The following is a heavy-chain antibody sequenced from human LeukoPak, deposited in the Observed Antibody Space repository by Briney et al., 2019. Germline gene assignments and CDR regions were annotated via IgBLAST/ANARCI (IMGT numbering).Heavy chain of an antibody. CDR3: AKDLFGSGSYEC. CDR2: LRSGGNDK. J-gene: IGHJ4*02. Sequence: GGSLRLSCAASGFSFSTADMHWVRQAPGKGLEGVAFLRSGGNDKYYAGSVKGRFTISRDNSKNTLFLQMNSLRAEDTAVYYCAKDLFGSGSYECWGQGTLVTVSS. D-gene: IGHD3-10*01. V-gene: IGHV3-30*02. CDR1: GFSFSTAD.